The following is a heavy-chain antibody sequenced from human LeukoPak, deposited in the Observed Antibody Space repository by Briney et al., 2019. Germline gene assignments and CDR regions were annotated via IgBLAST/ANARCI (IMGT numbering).Heavy chain of an antibody. CDR3: ARSGAWSGYFYYFDY. V-gene: IGHV3-7*01. D-gene: IGHD3-3*01. J-gene: IGHJ4*02. CDR2: IKQDGSDK. Sequence: GGSLRLSCATSGFTFSNYWMSWVRRAPGKGLEWVANIKQDGSDKYYVDSVKGRFTISRDNAKNSLYLQMNSLRAEDTAVYYCARSGAWSGYFYYFDYWGQGTLVTVSS. CDR1: GFTFSNYW.